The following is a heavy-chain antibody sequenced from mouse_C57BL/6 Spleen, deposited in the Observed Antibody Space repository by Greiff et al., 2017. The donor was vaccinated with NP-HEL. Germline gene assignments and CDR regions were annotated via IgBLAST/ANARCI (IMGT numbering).Heavy chain of an antibody. CDR3: ARDGYYGGGDY. J-gene: IGHJ4*01. CDR1: GYTFTSYW. D-gene: IGHD2-3*01. V-gene: IGHV1-64*01. Sequence: QVQLQQSGAELVKPGASVKLSCKASGYTFTSYWMHWVKQRPGQGLEWIGMIHPNSGSTNYNEKFKSKATLTVDKSSSTAYMQLSSLTSEDSAVYYWARDGYYGGGDYWGQGTSVTVSS. CDR2: IHPNSGST.